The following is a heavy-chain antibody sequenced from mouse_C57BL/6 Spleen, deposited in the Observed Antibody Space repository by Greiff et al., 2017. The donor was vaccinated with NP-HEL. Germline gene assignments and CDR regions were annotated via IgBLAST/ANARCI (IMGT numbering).Heavy chain of an antibody. CDR3: ARPIYYYGSSDEGGPYYYAMDY. J-gene: IGHJ4*01. V-gene: IGHV1-18*01. Sequence: EVQLQQSGPELVKPGASVKIPCKASGYTFTDYNMDWVKQSHGKSLEWIGDINPNNGGTIYNQKFKGKATLTVDKSSSTAYMELRSLTSEDTAVYYCARPIYYYGSSDEGGPYYYAMDYWGQGTSVTVSS. CDR2: INPNNGGT. D-gene: IGHD1-1*01. CDR1: GYTFTDYN.